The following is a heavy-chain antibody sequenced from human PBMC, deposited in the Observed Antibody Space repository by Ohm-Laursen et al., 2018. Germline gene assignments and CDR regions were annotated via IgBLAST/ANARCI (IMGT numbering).Heavy chain of an antibody. CDR3: AGDRATTIFGVITHNWFDP. CDR1: GFTFSSYE. V-gene: IGHV3-48*03. D-gene: IGHD3-3*01. CDR2: ISSSGSTI. Sequence: SLRLSCSASGFTFSSYEMNWVRQAPGKGLEWVSYISSSGSTIYYADSVKGRFTISRDNAKNSLYLQMNSLRVEDTAVYYCAGDRATTIFGVITHNWFDPWGQGTLVTVSS. J-gene: IGHJ5*02.